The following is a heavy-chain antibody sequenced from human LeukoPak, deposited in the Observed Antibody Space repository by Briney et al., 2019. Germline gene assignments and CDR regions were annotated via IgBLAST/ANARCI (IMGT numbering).Heavy chain of an antibody. D-gene: IGHD3-10*01. Sequence: GASVKVSCKASGYTFTGYYMHWVRQAPGQGLEWMGWINPNSGGTNYAQKFQGRVTMTRDTSISTAYMELSSLRSDDTAVYYCARGGMKPSKIWFGELLSLSHYMDVWGKGTSVTVSS. V-gene: IGHV1-2*02. CDR2: INPNSGGT. J-gene: IGHJ6*03. CDR3: ARGGMKPSKIWFGELLSLSHYMDV. CDR1: GYTFTGYY.